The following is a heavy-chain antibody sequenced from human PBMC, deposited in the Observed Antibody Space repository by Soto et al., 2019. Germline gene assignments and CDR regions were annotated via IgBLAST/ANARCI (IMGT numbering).Heavy chain of an antibody. CDR1: GYTFTSYG. CDR3: ARDWGLRGYYYYGMDV. Sequence: ASVKVSCKASGYTFTSYGISWVRQAPGQGLEWMGWISAYNGNTNYAQKLQGRVTMTTDTSTSTAYMELRSLRSDDTAVYYCARDWGLRGYYYYGMDVWGHGTTVTVSS. J-gene: IGHJ6*02. V-gene: IGHV1-18*04. D-gene: IGHD3-16*01. CDR2: ISAYNGNT.